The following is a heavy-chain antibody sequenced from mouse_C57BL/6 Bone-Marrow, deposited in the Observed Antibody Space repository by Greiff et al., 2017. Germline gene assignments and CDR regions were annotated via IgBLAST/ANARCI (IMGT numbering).Heavy chain of an antibody. V-gene: IGHV5-4*01. J-gene: IGHJ3*01. CDR2: ISDGGSYT. D-gene: IGHD1-1*01. Sequence: EVKLVESGGGLVKPGGSLKLSCAASGFTFSSYAMSWVRQTPEKRLEWVATISDGGSYTYYPDNVKGRFTISRDNPKNNLYRQMSHLKSEDTAMYYCARDGYYYGSSYTWFAYWGQGTMVTVSA. CDR1: GFTFSSYA. CDR3: ARDGYYYGSSYTWFAY.